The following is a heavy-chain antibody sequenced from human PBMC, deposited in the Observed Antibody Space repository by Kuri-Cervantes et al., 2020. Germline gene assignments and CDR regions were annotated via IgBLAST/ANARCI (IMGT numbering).Heavy chain of an antibody. CDR3: ARQQLLWFGELETTRGTWFDP. V-gene: IGHV1-8*02. CDR2: MNPNSGNT. J-gene: IGHJ5*02. CDR1: GYTFTSYD. D-gene: IGHD3-10*01. Sequence: ASVKVSCKASGYTFTSYDINWVRQATGQGLEWMGWMNPNSGNTGYAQKFQGRVTMTRNTSISTAYMELSSLRSEDTAVYYCARQQLLWFGELETTRGTWFDPWGQGTLVTVSS.